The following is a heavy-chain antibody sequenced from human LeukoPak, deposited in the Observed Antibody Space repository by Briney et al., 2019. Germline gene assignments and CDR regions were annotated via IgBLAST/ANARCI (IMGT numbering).Heavy chain of an antibody. D-gene: IGHD2-15*01. Sequence: GGSLRLSCGASGYIFTDHGMHWVRQAPGKGLEWVTFIRYDGSNQYYADSVKGRFTISRDNAKNSLYPQMNSLRAEDTAVYYCARTFRYCSGGSCYLQYYFDYWGQGTLVTVSS. CDR1: GYIFTDHG. CDR3: ARTFRYCSGGSCYLQYYFDY. CDR2: IRYDGSNQ. V-gene: IGHV3-33*01. J-gene: IGHJ4*02.